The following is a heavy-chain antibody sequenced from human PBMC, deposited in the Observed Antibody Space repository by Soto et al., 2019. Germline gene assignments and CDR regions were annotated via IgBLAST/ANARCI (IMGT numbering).Heavy chain of an antibody. V-gene: IGHV3-21*01. CDR3: AREALGVSATIHFDS. D-gene: IGHD2-15*01. CDR2: ISSRSDI. Sequence: GRSLRLSCVGSGFTFSTNSINWVRQASGEGLEWVSSISSRSDIYYADSVKGRFTIARDNAKTAVYLQMDSVRAEDTAVYYCAREALGVSATIHFDSWGPGTRVTVSS. CDR1: GFTFSTNS. J-gene: IGHJ4*02.